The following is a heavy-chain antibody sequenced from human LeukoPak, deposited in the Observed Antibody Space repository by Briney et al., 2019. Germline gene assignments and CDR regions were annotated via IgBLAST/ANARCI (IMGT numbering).Heavy chain of an antibody. D-gene: IGHD2-2*01. CDR2: VSYGGTIK. CDR1: GFTFSNYT. J-gene: IGHJ4*02. V-gene: IGHV3-30-3*01. CDR3: VATSGSSTN. Sequence: GGSLRLSCVASGFTFSNYTMHWVRQAPGKGLEWVAVVSYGGTIKSYADSVKSRLTISRDNSQNTLYLQMNSLRAEDTAVYYCVATSGSSTNWGQGTLVTVPS.